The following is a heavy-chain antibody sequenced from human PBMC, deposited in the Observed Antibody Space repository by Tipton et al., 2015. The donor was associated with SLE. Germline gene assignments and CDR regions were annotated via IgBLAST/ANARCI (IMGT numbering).Heavy chain of an antibody. V-gene: IGHV4-59*08. Sequence: TLSLTCSVYGDSLSGQYWSWIRQPPGKGLEWIGEVFRGGSTNYNPSLESRVIISVDTSKNQFSLRLSSVTAADTAMYYCARHVGVAYYYAMDVWGQGTMVTV. CDR2: VFRGGST. D-gene: IGHD2-15*01. CDR1: GDSLSGQY. J-gene: IGHJ6*02. CDR3: ARHVGVAYYYAMDV.